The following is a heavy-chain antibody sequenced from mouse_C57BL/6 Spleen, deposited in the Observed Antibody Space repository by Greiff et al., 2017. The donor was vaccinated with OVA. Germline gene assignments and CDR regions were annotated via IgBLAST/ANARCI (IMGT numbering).Heavy chain of an antibody. J-gene: IGHJ2*01. CDR2: INPYNGGT. CDR3: ARGLLRGDFDY. V-gene: IGHV1-19*01. CDR1: GYTFTDYY. Sequence: EVQLQESGPVLVKPGASVKMSCKASGYTFTDYYMNWVKQSHGKSLEWIGVINPYNGGTSYNQKFKGKATLTVDKSSSTAYMELNSLTSEDSAVYYCARGLLRGDFDYWGQGTTLTVSS. D-gene: IGHD1-1*01.